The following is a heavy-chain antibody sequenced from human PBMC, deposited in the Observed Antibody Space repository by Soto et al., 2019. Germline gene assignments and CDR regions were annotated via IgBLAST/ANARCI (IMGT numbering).Heavy chain of an antibody. V-gene: IGHV1-18*01. CDR1: GYTFTSYG. CDR2: ISAYHGNT. J-gene: IGHJ4*02. CDR3: ARVPHIRGQLAPFDY. D-gene: IGHD6-6*01. Sequence: QVQLVQSGAEVKKPGASVKVSCKASGYTFTSYGISWARQAPGQGLEWMGWISAYHGNTNYAQKLQGRVTMTTDTSTSTAYMELRSLRSDDTAVYYCARVPHIRGQLAPFDYWGQGTLVTVSS.